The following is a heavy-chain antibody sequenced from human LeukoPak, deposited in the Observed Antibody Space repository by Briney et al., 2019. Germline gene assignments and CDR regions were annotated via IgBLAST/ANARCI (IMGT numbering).Heavy chain of an antibody. CDR1: GYTFSDYY. V-gene: IGHV1-2*04. Sequence: ASVKVSCKASGYTFSDYYIHWVRQAPGQGLEWMGWINPDSGDTNYEQKFQDWVTMARDTSVNTVYMELSSLKSDDTAVYYCARVGYYYGAGSHFKALDSWGQGTLVIVSS. D-gene: IGHD3-10*01. J-gene: IGHJ4*02. CDR3: ARVGYYYGAGSHFKALDS. CDR2: INPDSGDT.